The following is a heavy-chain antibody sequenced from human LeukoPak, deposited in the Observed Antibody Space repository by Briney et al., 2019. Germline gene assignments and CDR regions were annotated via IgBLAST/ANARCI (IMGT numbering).Heavy chain of an antibody. CDR2: INSDGSST. CDR3: AKRGSSWYSGFDY. CDR1: GFTFSSSW. D-gene: IGHD6-13*01. Sequence: SGGSLRLSCAASGFTFSSSWMHWVRQAPEKGLVWVSRINSDGSSTSYADSVKGRFTISRDNSKNTLYLQMNSLRVEDTAVYYCAKRGSSWYSGFDYWGQGTLVTVSS. V-gene: IGHV3-74*01. J-gene: IGHJ4*02.